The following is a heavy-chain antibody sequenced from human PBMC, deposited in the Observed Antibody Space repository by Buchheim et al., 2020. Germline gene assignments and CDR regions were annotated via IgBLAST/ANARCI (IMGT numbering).Heavy chain of an antibody. CDR2: ISAYNGTT. J-gene: IGHJ4*02. CDR1: GYTFTSYG. D-gene: IGHD5-12*01. CDR3: ARARTTMYLVEWLRETPVLEGFDY. V-gene: IGHV1-18*01. Sequence: QVQLVQSGAEVKKPGASVKVSCKASGYTFTSYGISWVRQAPGHWLEWMGWISAYNGTTNYAQKLQGRVTMTTDTSPSPAYMELRSLRSDDTAVYYCARARTTMYLVEWLRETPVLEGFDYWGQGTL.